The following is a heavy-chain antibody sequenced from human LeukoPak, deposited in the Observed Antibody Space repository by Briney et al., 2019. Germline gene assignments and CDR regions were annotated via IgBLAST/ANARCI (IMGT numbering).Heavy chain of an antibody. CDR1: GFIFSDYY. J-gene: IGHJ6*02. CDR3: ARAGSYTHMDV. V-gene: IGHV3-11*01. CDR2: ISSSGSSI. Sequence: GGSLRLSCAASGFIFSDYYMSWIRQAPGKGLEWVSCISSSGSSIYYADSVKGRFTISRDIAKNSLYLQMNSLRAEDTAVYYCARAGSYTHMDVWGQGTTVTVSS. D-gene: IGHD3-10*01.